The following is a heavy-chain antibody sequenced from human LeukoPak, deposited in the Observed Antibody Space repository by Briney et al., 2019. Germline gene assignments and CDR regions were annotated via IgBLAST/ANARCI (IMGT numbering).Heavy chain of an antibody. CDR3: ARAKGYCSSTRCSPFDY. CDR1: GFTFSSYA. V-gene: IGHV3-7*01. J-gene: IGHJ4*02. CDR2: VKEDGSEK. Sequence: PGGSLRLSCAASGFTFSSYAMSWVRQAPGKGLEWVANVKEDGSEKYYVDSVKGRFTISRDNAKNSLYLQINSLRVEDTAVYYCARAKGYCSSTRCSPFDYWGQGTLVTVSS. D-gene: IGHD2-2*01.